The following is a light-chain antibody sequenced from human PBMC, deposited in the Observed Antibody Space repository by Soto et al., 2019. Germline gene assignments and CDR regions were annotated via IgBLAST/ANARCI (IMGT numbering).Light chain of an antibody. J-gene: IGKJ1*01. CDR1: QSVSSH. V-gene: IGKV3-15*01. CDR3: QQFGDWPS. Sequence: EIRMTQSPAILSVSPGESATLSCRAGQSVSSHVVWYQQKPGQAPRLLISDSSTTGFPARFSGSGSGTEFTLTISSLQSDDSAIYYCQQFGDWPSFGLGTKLEI. CDR2: DSS.